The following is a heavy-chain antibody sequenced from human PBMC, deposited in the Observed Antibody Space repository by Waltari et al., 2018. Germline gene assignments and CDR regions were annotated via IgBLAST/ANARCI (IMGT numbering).Heavy chain of an antibody. CDR2: ISGGGGSI. CDR1: GFTFHSSS. D-gene: IGHD3-22*01. Sequence: EVQLLESGGGLVQPGGSLRLSCAASGFTFHSSSNSWVRQAPGKGLKWVSAISGGGGSIYYADSVKGRFTISRDNSKNTLYLQMNSLRAEDTAVYYCAKDRPDYYDSSGYYYYGMDVWGQGTTVTVSS. V-gene: IGHV3-23*01. CDR3: AKDRPDYYDSSGYYYYGMDV. J-gene: IGHJ6*02.